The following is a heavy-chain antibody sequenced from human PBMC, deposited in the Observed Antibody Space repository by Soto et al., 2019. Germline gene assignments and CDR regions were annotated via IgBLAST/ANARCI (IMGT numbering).Heavy chain of an antibody. Sequence: VQLQESGPGLVKPSETLSLTCTVSGTSISSYYWSWIRQPPGKGLEWIANIHYSGTTNYNPSLARRVTLSVDTSKNQFSLKMSSVTAADRAMDFCARYNSSAIDYWGRGTLVTVSS. CDR2: IHYSGTT. CDR3: ARYNSSAIDY. D-gene: IGHD1-1*01. CDR1: GTSISSYY. J-gene: IGHJ4*02. V-gene: IGHV4-59*01.